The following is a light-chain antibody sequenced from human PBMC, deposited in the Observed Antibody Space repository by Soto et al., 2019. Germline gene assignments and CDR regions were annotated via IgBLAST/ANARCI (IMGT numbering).Light chain of an antibody. CDR2: EVS. CDR3: SSYTTSTTYV. J-gene: IGLJ1*01. V-gene: IGLV2-14*02. Sequence: QSVLTQPASVSGSPGQSITISCTGTGSDVRSQNLVSWYQQHPGKAPKLMIYEVSDRPSGVSHRFSGSKSGNTASLTISGLQAEDEADYYCSSYTTSTTYVFGTGTKVTVL. CDR1: GSDVRSQNL.